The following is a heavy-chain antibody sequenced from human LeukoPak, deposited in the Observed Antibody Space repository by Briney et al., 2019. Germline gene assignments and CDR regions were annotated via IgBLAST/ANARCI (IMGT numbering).Heavy chain of an antibody. Sequence: PGGSLRLSCAASGFTFSSYSMNWVRQAPGKGLEWVAVISYDGSNKYYADSVRGRFTISRDNSKNTLYLQMNSLRAEDTAVYYCARDYPDGGGGRYFDWLPVFWGQGTLVTVSS. CDR2: ISYDGSNK. CDR1: GFTFSSYS. CDR3: ARDYPDGGGGRYFDWLPVF. V-gene: IGHV3-30*03. J-gene: IGHJ4*02. D-gene: IGHD3-9*01.